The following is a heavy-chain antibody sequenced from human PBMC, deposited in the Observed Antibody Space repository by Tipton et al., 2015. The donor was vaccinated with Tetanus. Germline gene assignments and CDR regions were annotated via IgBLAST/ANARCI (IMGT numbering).Heavy chain of an antibody. CDR3: ARGSINMGNSWGGYYGYYYYAMDV. D-gene: IGHD3-3*01. CDR2: TYYRSGWSY. Sequence: LRLSCAISGDRVSSNSAAWNWVRQSTSRGLEWLGRTYYRSGWSYDYAASVKGRITINPDTSKNHFSLQLTSVTPEDTAVYYCARGSINMGNSWGGYYGYYYYAMDVWGQGTPVTVSS. V-gene: IGHV6-1*01. CDR1: GDRVSSNSAA. J-gene: IGHJ6*02.